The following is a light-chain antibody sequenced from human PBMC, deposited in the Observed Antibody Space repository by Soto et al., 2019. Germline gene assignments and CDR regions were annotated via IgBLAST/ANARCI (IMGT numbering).Light chain of an antibody. Sequence: DIQVAQSPSTLSASVGDRVTITCRASQSISTWLAWYQHKPGTAPKLLIYKASTLDRGVSSRFSGSGSETEFTLTISSLQPEDSATYYGQQYSSYSPWLFGQGTKVEI. CDR1: QSISTW. J-gene: IGKJ1*01. V-gene: IGKV1-5*03. CDR3: QQYSSYSPWL. CDR2: KAS.